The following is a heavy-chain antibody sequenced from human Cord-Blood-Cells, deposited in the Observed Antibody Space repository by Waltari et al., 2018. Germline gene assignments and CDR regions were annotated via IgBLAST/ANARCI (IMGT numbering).Heavy chain of an antibody. V-gene: IGHV4-38-2*01. J-gene: IGHJ4*02. D-gene: IGHD2-2*01. CDR2: IYHSGST. CDR1: GYSISSGYY. CDR3: ARALVVPAATFDY. Sequence: QVQLQESGPGLVKPSETLSLTCAVSGYSISSGYYWGWIRQPPGKGLEWVGSIYHSGSTYYNPSLNSRVTISVDTSKNQFSLKLSSVTAADTAVYYCARALVVPAATFDYWGQGTLVTVSS.